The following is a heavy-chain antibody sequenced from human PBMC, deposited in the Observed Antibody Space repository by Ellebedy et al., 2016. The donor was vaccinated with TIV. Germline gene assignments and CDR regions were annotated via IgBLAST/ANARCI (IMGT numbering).Heavy chain of an antibody. CDR2: LYPDAKP. CDR3: ARDPGGGGDFGDNWFDP. CDR1: GIIVSDYF. Sequence: PGGSLRLSCEASGIIVSDYFMNWVRQAPGKGLEWVSVLYPDAKPNYTDSVNRRFIVSNDSSKNTLYLQMNSLTAEDTAVYYCARDPGGGGDFGDNWFDPWGQGTLVTVSS. V-gene: IGHV3-66*01. J-gene: IGHJ5*02. D-gene: IGHD2-21*01.